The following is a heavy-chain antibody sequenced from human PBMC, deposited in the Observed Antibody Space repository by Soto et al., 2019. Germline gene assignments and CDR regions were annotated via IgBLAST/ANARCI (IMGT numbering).Heavy chain of an antibody. D-gene: IGHD3-22*01. Sequence: ASVKVSCKASGYTFTGYYMRWVRQAPGQGLEWMGWINPNSGGTNYAQKFQGWVTMTRDTSISTAYMELSRLRSDDTAVYYCALPLGSGYYYAFDYWGQGTLVTVSS. CDR2: INPNSGGT. CDR3: ALPLGSGYYYAFDY. J-gene: IGHJ4*02. CDR1: GYTFTGYY. V-gene: IGHV1-2*04.